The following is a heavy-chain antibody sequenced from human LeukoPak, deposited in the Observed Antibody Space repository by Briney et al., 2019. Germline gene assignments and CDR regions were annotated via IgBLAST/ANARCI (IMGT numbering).Heavy chain of an antibody. J-gene: IGHJ3*02. V-gene: IGHV3-53*01. Sequence: PGGPLRLSCAASGFIVSSNYMSWVRQAPGKGLEWVSVIYSPGNTYYVDSVKGRFTLSRDNAKNSLYLQMNSLRADDTAVYYCARGFQCHGDCYFDALDIWGQGTLVTVSS. D-gene: IGHD2-21*02. CDR1: GFIVSSNY. CDR2: IYSPGNT. CDR3: ARGFQCHGDCYFDALDI.